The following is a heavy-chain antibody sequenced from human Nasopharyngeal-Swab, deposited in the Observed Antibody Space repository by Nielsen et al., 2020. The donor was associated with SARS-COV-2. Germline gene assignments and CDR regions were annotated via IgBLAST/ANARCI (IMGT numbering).Heavy chain of an antibody. D-gene: IGHD4-17*01. V-gene: IGHV1-2*02. J-gene: IGHJ4*02. CDR3: ARDDYGDYGYFGH. CDR2: INPHSRGT. Sequence: ASVKVSCKTSGYTFTDYYMHWVRQAPGQGLEWMGWINPHSRGTKYAQKFQGRVTMTSDTSINTAYMELRRLRSDDTAVYHCARDDYGDYGYFGHWGQGTLVTVSS. CDR1: GYTFTDYY.